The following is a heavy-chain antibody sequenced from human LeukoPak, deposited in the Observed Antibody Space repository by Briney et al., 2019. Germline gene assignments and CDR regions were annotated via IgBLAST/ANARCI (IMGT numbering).Heavy chain of an antibody. CDR3: ARYCSSTSCNYYYGMDV. CDR1: GFTFSSYS. D-gene: IGHD2-2*01. CDR2: ISSSSSYI. J-gene: IGHJ6*02. Sequence: PGGSLRLSCAASGFTFSSYSMNWVRQAPGKGLEWVSSISSSSSYIYYADSVKGRFTISRDNAKNSLYLQMNSLRAGDTAVYYCARYCSSTSCNYYYGMDVWGQGTTVTVSS. V-gene: IGHV3-21*01.